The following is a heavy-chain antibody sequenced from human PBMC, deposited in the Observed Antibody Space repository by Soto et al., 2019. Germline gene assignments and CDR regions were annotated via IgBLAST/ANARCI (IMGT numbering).Heavy chain of an antibody. CDR1: GVSISSSNW. CDR3: ARGDIVTTTGRGNCFDV. CDR2: IYHTGST. J-gene: IGHJ3*01. Sequence: QVQLQESGPRLVEPSGTLSLTCAVSGVSISSSNWWTWVRHPPGKGLEWIGEIYHTGSTNYKPSLKSRVTISIDSSKNSFSLNLTSVTAADTAVYFCARGDIVTTTGRGNCFDVWGQGTLVTVSS. D-gene: IGHD5-12*01. V-gene: IGHV4-4*02.